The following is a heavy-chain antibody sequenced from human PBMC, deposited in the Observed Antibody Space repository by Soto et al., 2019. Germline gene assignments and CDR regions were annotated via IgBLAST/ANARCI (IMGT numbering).Heavy chain of an antibody. J-gene: IGHJ3*02. D-gene: IGHD3-10*01. CDR2: ISWNSGSI. CDR1: GFTFDDYA. V-gene: IGHV3-9*01. CDR3: AKDSRKKSVRGASSLRTETSAFDI. Sequence: GGSLRLSCAASGFTFDDYAMHWVRQAPGKGLEWVSGISWNSGSIGYADSVKGRLNISRDNAKNSLYLQMNSLRAEYTALYYCAKDSRKKSVRGASSLRTETSAFDIWGQGTMVTVSS.